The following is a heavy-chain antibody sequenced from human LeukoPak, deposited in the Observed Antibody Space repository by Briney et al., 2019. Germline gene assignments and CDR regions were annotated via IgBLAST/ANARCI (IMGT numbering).Heavy chain of an antibody. CDR2: IIPILGIA. CDR1: GGTFSSYA. Sequence: GSSVKVSCKASGGTFSSYAISWVRQAPGQGLEWMGRIIPILGIANYAQKFQGRVTITADKSTSAAYMELSSLRSEDTAVYYCARGSEPGIATRSATYYYYGMDVWGQGTTVTVSS. D-gene: IGHD6-6*01. J-gene: IGHJ6*02. CDR3: ARGSEPGIATRSATYYYYGMDV. V-gene: IGHV1-69*04.